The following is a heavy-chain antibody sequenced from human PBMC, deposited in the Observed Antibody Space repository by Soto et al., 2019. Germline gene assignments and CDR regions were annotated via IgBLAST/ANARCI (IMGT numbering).Heavy chain of an antibody. Sequence: SETLSLTCTDSGGSISSYYWSWIRQPPGKGLEWIGYIYYSGSTNYNPSLKSRVTISVDTSKNQFSLKLSSVTAADTAVYYCATLLYYDFWSGYSPGGFDPWGQGTLVTVSS. V-gene: IGHV4-59*01. CDR3: ATLLYYDFWSGYSPGGFDP. CDR2: IYYSGST. CDR1: GGSISSYY. D-gene: IGHD3-3*01. J-gene: IGHJ5*02.